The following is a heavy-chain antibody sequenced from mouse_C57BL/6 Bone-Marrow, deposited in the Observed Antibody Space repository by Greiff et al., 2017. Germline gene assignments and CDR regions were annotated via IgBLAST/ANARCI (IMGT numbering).Heavy chain of an antibody. D-gene: IGHD1-1*01. Sequence: EVQVVESGEGLVKPGGSLKLSCAASGFTFSSYAMSWVRQTPEKRLEWVAYISSGGDYIYYADTVKGRFTISRDNARNTLYLQMSSPKSEDTAMYYCTRDEDYYGSSYYWYFDVWGTGTTVTVSS. V-gene: IGHV5-9-1*02. CDR1: GFTFSSYA. J-gene: IGHJ1*03. CDR3: TRDEDYYGSSYYWYFDV. CDR2: ISSGGDYI.